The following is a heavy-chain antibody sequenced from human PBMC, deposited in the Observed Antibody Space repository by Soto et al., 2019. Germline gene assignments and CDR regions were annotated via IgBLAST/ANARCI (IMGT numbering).Heavy chain of an antibody. CDR3: AREYDSKDDAFDY. V-gene: IGHV3-30-3*01. CDR1: GFTFSSYS. J-gene: IGHJ4*02. CDR2: ISYDGSKK. Sequence: QVQLVESGGGVVQPGRSLRLSCAASGFTFSSYSMHWVRQAPGKGLEWVAVISYDGSKKYYADSVKGRFTISRDNSKNTLYLQMSSLRVEDTAVYYCAREYDSKDDAFDYWGQGTLVTVS. D-gene: IGHD3-22*01.